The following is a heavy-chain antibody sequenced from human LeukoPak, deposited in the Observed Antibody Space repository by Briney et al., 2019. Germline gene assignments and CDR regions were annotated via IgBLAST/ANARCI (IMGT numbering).Heavy chain of an antibody. V-gene: IGHV3-23*01. CDR3: AKVLAARYYYYYMYV. Sequence: GGSLRLSCAASGFTFSSYAMSWVRQAPGKGREWVSAISGSGGSTYYADSVKGRFTISRDNSKNTLYLQMNSLRAEEAAVYYCAKVLAARYYYYYMYVWGKGTTVTVSS. CDR2: ISGSGGST. D-gene: IGHD6-6*01. J-gene: IGHJ6*03. CDR1: GFTFSSYA.